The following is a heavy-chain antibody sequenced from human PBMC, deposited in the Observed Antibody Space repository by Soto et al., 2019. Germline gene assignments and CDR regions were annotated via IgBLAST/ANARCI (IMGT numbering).Heavy chain of an antibody. CDR1: GGSFSGYY. CDR2: IDHSGYT. V-gene: IGHV4-34*01. D-gene: IGHD3-3*01. CDR3: ARVRDWFDP. Sequence: PSETLSLTCAVYGGSFSGYYWNWIRQPPGKGLEWIGEIDHSGYTNYNPSLKSRVTISVDTSKNQCSLRLTSVAAADTAAYDCARVRDWFDPWGQGTLVTVSS. J-gene: IGHJ5*02.